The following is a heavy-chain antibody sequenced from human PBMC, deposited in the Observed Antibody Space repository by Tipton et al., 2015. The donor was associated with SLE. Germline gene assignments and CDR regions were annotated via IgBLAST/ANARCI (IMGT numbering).Heavy chain of an antibody. V-gene: IGHV3-43*01. CDR1: GFTFDGYS. CDR3: AKEQGGTRWVTFDA. D-gene: IGHD1-7*01. J-gene: IGHJ3*01. Sequence: SLRLSCAASGFTFDGYSMHWVRQRPGKGPEWVSLINRRGDTIFYADSVRGRFTISRDNSRNFLYLQMDHLRTEDTALYYCAKEQGGTRWVTFDAWGRGTMVAVSS. CDR2: INRRGDTI.